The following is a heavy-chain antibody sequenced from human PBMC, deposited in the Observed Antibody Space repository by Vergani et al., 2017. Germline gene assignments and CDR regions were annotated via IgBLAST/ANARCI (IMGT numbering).Heavy chain of an antibody. D-gene: IGHD3-3*01. J-gene: IGHJ4*02. CDR3: ARDFGASLDH. CDR1: GYTFNNYG. V-gene: IGHV1-18*01. Sequence: QVQLVQSGSEVTKPGASVRVSCKTSGYTFNNYGLSWVRQAPGQGLEWMAWIGTYNAKTNYAQKFQDRVTLTTDTYTSTAYMELRSLRSGDTATYYCARDFGASLDHWGQGTLVTVSP. CDR2: IGTYNAKT.